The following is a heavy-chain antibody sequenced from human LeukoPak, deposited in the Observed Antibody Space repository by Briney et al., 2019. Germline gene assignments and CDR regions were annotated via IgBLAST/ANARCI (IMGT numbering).Heavy chain of an antibody. Sequence: SETLSLTCTVSGGSISSYYWSWIRQPPGKGLEWIGYIYYSGSTYYNPSLKSRVTISVDTSKNQFSLKLSSVTAADTAVYYCASRMEWSSHIDYWGQGTLVTVSS. J-gene: IGHJ4*02. D-gene: IGHD3-3*01. CDR1: GGSISSYY. CDR3: ASRMEWSSHIDY. V-gene: IGHV4-59*08. CDR2: IYYSGST.